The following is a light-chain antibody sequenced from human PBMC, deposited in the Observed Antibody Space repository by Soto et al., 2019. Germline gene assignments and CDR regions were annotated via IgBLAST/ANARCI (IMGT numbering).Light chain of an antibody. CDR1: WDIGSD. V-gene: IGKV1-6*01. CDR2: AAS. Sequence: ATQMTQSPSSLSASVGDRITITFRASWDIGSDLSWYQQKPGKAPTLLIYAASNLQSGVPSRFRGSRSGTEFTLTVSSLQPEDFAVYYCEQYNNWFSITFGQGTRLEI. J-gene: IGKJ5*01. CDR3: EQYNNWFSIT.